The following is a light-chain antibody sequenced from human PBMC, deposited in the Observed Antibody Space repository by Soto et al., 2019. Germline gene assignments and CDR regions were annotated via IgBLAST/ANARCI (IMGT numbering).Light chain of an antibody. J-gene: IGLJ1*01. Sequence: QSVLTQPASVSGSPGQSITISCTGTSSDVGSYNLVSWYQQHPGKAPKLMIYEVSKRPSGVSNRFSGSKSGNTASLPISGLQADYEADHGCCSYAGSRIRVIIGIWTKVSV. CDR3: CSYAGSRIRVI. V-gene: IGLV2-23*02. CDR1: SSDVGSYNL. CDR2: EVS.